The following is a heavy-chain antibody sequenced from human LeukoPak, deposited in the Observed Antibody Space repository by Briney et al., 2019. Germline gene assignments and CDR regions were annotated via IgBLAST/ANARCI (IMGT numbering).Heavy chain of an antibody. D-gene: IGHD3-22*01. CDR1: GFTFISYW. CDR3: ARDRIRVQLWLGGMDV. V-gene: IGHV3-7*01. CDR2: IKEDGSEK. Sequence: GGSLRLSCAASGFTFISYWMTWVRQAPGKGLEWVANIKEDGSEKFYVDSVKGRFTISRDDANNSAYLQMNNLRPEDTAVYYCARDRIRVQLWLGGMDVWGQGTTVTVSS. J-gene: IGHJ6*02.